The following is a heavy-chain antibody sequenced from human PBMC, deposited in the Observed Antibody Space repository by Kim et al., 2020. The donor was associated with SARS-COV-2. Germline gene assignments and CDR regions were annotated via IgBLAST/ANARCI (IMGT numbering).Heavy chain of an antibody. V-gene: IGHV3-30*07. J-gene: IGHJ2*01. CDR3: ARDGVEMATMIGRNFDL. D-gene: IGHD5-12*01. Sequence: VKGRFTISRDNSKNTLYLQMNSLRAEDTALYYCARDGVEMATMIGRNFDLWGRGTLVTVSS.